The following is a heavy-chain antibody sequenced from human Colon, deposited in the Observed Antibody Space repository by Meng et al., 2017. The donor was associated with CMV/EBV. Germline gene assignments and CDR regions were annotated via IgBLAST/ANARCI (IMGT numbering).Heavy chain of an antibody. CDR2: INPNSGGT. Sequence: QVQVVQAGAEVKKPGASVKVSCKASGYTFTGYYMHWGRQAPGQGLEWMGWINPNSGGTNYAQKFQGRVTMTRDTSISTAYMELSRLRSDDTAVYYCARAPYNWNDEGWFDPWGQGTLVTVSS. J-gene: IGHJ5*02. CDR1: GYTFTGYY. D-gene: IGHD1-20*01. CDR3: ARAPYNWNDEGWFDP. V-gene: IGHV1-2*02.